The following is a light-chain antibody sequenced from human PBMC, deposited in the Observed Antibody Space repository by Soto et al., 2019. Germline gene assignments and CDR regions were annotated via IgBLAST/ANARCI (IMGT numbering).Light chain of an antibody. CDR1: SSDVGGYNY. CDR2: DVS. CDR3: SSYTSSSTLVV. J-gene: IGLJ2*01. V-gene: IGLV2-14*01. Sequence: QSVLTQAASVSGSPGQSITISCTGTSSDVGGYNYVSWYQQHPGKAPKLMIYDVSNRPSGVSNRFSGSKSGNTASLTISGLQAEDEADYYCSSYTSSSTLVVFGGGTKLIVL.